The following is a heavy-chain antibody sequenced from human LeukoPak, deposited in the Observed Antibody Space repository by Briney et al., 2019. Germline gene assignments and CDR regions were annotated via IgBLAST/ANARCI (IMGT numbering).Heavy chain of an antibody. CDR1: GGSFSGYY. J-gene: IGHJ5*02. Sequence: SETLSLTCAVYGGSFSGYYWSWIRQPPGKGLEWIGEINHSGSTNYNPSLKSRVTISVDTSKNQFSLKLSSVTAADTAVYYCARGPYYYGSGSYWNWFDPWGQGTLATVSS. CDR3: ARGPYYYGSGSYWNWFDP. CDR2: INHSGST. V-gene: IGHV4-34*01. D-gene: IGHD3-10*01.